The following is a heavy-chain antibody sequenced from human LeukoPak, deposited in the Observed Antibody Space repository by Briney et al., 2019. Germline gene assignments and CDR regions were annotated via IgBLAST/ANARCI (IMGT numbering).Heavy chain of an antibody. V-gene: IGHV3-48*03. CDR1: GFTFSSYE. CDR3: ARAHVEWLKGSGYFDY. J-gene: IGHJ4*02. D-gene: IGHD3-3*01. CDR2: ISSSGSTI. Sequence: GGSLRLSCAASGFTFSSYEMNWVRQAPGKGLEWVSYISSSGSTIYYADSVKGRFTISRDNAKNSLYLQMNSLRAEDTAVYYCARAHVEWLKGSGYFDYWGQGTLVTVSS.